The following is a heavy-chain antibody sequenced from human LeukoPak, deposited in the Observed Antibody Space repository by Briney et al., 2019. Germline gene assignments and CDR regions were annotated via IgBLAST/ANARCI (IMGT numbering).Heavy chain of an antibody. D-gene: IGHD6-6*01. CDR1: GFTFSNFW. V-gene: IGHV3-30-3*01. CDR2: ISYDGSNK. Sequence: AGGSLRLSCAASGFTFSNFWMSWVRQAPGKGLEWVAVISYDGSNKYYADSVKGRFTISRDNSKNTLYLQMNSLRAEDTAVYYCARDQSSSSINWFDPWGQGTLVTVSS. CDR3: ARDQSSSSINWFDP. J-gene: IGHJ5*02.